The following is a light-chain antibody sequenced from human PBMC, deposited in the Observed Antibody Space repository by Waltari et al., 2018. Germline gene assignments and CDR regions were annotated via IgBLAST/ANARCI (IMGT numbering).Light chain of an antibody. V-gene: IGKV4-1*01. Sequence: DIVMTQPPDSLAVSLGERATINRKSSQSILYSSNSKNYLAWYQHKPGQPPKLLIYWASTRESGVPDRFSGSGSGTDFTLTISSLQAEDVAIYYCQQYYSIPYTFGQGTKLEIK. CDR1: QSILYSSNSKNY. CDR2: WAS. J-gene: IGKJ2*01. CDR3: QQYYSIPYT.